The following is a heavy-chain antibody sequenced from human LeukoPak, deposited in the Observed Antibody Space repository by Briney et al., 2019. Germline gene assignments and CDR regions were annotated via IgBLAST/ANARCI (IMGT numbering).Heavy chain of an antibody. CDR3: VREILYCSGGSCYRGPFDN. V-gene: IGHV4-30-4*01. J-gene: IGHJ4*02. CDR1: GGSISSSSYY. D-gene: IGHD2-15*01. CDR2: IFHRGGT. Sequence: SETLSLTCTVSGGSISSSSYYWNWIRQPPGKGLEWIGYIFHRGGTSYNPSLKSRILFSVDTSQNQFSLKLNSVTAADTAVYYCVREILYCSGGSCYRGPFDNWGQGTLVTVSA.